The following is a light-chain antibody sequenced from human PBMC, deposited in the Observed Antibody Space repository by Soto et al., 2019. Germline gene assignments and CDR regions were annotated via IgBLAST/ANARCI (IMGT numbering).Light chain of an antibody. CDR1: SSDVGAYNF. J-gene: IGLJ3*02. V-gene: IGLV2-14*03. CDR2: DVG. CDR3: SSYTTITTRV. Sequence: QSALTQPASVSGSPGQSITISCTGTSSDVGAYNFVSWYQHNPGRAPKLVIYDVGNRPAGISDRFSGSKSGNTASLTISGLQAEYEADYYCSSYTTITTRVFGGGTKLTVL.